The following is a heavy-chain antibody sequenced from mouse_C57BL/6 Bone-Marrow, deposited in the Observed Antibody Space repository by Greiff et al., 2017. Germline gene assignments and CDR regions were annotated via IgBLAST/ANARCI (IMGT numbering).Heavy chain of an antibody. V-gene: IGHV5-2*01. CDR3: ARWSSPDY. CDR1: DYAFPSHD. Sequence: EVQLEQSGGGLVQPGASLKLSCESNDYAFPSHDMSWVRQTPEQRLELVAAINTDGGSTYYPDTMERRFIISRDNTEKTLYLQMSSLRSEDAALYYCARWSSPDYWGQGTTLTVSS. CDR2: INTDGGST. J-gene: IGHJ2*01.